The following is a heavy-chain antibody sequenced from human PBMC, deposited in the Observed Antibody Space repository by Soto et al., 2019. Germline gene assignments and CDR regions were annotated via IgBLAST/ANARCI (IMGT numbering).Heavy chain of an antibody. CDR3: ARLPRNCNKTSCYYADH. Sequence: GESLKISCRGSGYDFNTNWFGWVRQLPGRGLEWVGIMYPGDSDTRYNPSLQGHVTLSVDVTVSTAFLQWRSLETSDTGMYFCARLPRNCNKTSCYYADHWGQGTQVTVSS. CDR2: MYPGDSDT. CDR1: GYDFNTNW. V-gene: IGHV5-51*01. J-gene: IGHJ4*02. D-gene: IGHD3-3*01.